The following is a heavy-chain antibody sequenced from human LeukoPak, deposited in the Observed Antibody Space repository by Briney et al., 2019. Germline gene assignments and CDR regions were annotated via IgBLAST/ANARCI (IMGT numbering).Heavy chain of an antibody. CDR2: INHSGST. J-gene: IGHJ2*01. CDR3: ARGLCSSTSCYVRHWYFDL. Sequence: SETLSLTCAVYGGSFSGYYWSWICQPPGKGLEWIGEINHSGSTNYNPSLKRRVTISVATSKNQFSVKLSSVTAADTAVYYCARGLCSSTSCYVRHWYFDLWGRGTLVTVSS. CDR1: GGSFSGYY. V-gene: IGHV4-34*01. D-gene: IGHD2-2*01.